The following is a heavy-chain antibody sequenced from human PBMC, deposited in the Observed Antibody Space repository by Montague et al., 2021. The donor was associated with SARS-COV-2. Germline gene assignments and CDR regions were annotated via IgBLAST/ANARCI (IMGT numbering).Heavy chain of an antibody. Sequence: CAISGDSVSRNSAAWNWIRQSPSKGLEWLGRTYYRSKWYNDYAVSVKSRITINPDTSKNQISLQLNSVTPEDTAVYDCARTSASSDYWGQGTLVTVSS. CDR3: ARTSASSDY. CDR2: TYYRSKWYN. CDR1: GDSVSRNSAA. V-gene: IGHV6-1*01. J-gene: IGHJ4*02. D-gene: IGHD1-26*01.